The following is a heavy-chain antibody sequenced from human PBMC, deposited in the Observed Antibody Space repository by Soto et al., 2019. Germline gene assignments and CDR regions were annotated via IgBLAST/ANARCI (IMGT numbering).Heavy chain of an antibody. J-gene: IGHJ4*02. CDR2: IKSRTDGGTT. CDR1: GFTFSNAW. D-gene: IGHD1-26*01. V-gene: IGHV3-15*01. CDR3: TTEVVGATIFDY. Sequence: PGGSLRLSCAASGFTFSNAWMSWVRQAPGKGLEWVGRIKSRTDGGTTDYAAPVKGRFTISRDDSKNTLYLQMNSLKTEDTAVYYCTTEVVGATIFDYWGQGTLVTVSS.